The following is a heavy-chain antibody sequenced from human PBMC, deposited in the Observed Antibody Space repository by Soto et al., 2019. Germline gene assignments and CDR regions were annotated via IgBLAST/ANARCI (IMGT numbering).Heavy chain of an antibody. CDR2: IYYSGST. CDR3: ASGYDSSGYYFPPFDY. D-gene: IGHD3-22*01. J-gene: IGHJ4*02. CDR1: GGSISSGGYY. Sequence: PSEPLSLTCTVSGGSISSGGYYWSWIRQQPGKGLEWIGYIYYSGSTYYNPSLKSRVTISVDTSKNQFSLKLSSVTAADTAVYYCASGYDSSGYYFPPFDYWGQGTLVTVSS. V-gene: IGHV4-31*03.